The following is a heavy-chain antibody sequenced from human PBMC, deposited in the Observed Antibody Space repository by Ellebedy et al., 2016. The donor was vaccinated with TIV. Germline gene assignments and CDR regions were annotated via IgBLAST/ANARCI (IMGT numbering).Heavy chain of an antibody. CDR3: ARDHDYGDYGGVIT. Sequence: SVKVSCXASGYTFTSYGISWVRQAPGQGLEWMGWISAYNGNTNYAQKLQGRVTMTTDTSTSTAYMELRSLRSDDTAVYYCARDHDYGDYGGVITWGQGTLVTVSS. CDR2: ISAYNGNT. V-gene: IGHV1-18*01. CDR1: GYTFTSYG. J-gene: IGHJ5*02. D-gene: IGHD4-17*01.